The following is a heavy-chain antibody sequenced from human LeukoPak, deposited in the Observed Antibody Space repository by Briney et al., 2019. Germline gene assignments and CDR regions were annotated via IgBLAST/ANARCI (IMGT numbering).Heavy chain of an antibody. J-gene: IGHJ4*02. CDR2: IIPIFGTA. CDR1: GGTFRSYA. D-gene: IGHD2-15*01. Sequence: SVKVSCKASGGTFRSYAFSWVRQAPGQGLEWMGGIIPIFGTANYAQNFQGRVTITADESTSTVHMELSSLRSEDTAVYYCARYSGYCSGGSCYRYFDYWGQGTLVTVSS. V-gene: IGHV1-69*13. CDR3: ARYSGYCSGGSCYRYFDY.